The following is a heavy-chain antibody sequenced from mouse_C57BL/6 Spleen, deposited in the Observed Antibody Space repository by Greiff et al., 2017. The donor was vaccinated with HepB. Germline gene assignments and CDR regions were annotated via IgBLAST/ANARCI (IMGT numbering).Heavy chain of an antibody. CDR1: GFTFSSYG. Sequence: EVQLVESGGDLVKPGGSLKLSCAASGFTFSSYGMSWVRQTPDKRLEWVATISSGGSYTYYPDSVKGRFTISRDNAKNTLYLQMSSLKSEDTAMYYCARHEGDGYYWFAYWGQGTLVTVSA. CDR3: ARHEGDGYYWFAY. D-gene: IGHD2-3*01. V-gene: IGHV5-6*01. CDR2: ISSGGSYT. J-gene: IGHJ3*01.